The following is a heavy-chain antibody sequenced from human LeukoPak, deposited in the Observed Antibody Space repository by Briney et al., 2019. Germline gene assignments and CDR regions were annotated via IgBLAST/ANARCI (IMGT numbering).Heavy chain of an antibody. V-gene: IGHV4-61*02. CDR1: GGSITSGSYC. CDR3: ARGQYSSSWYGLYWFDP. Sequence: PSETLSLTCTVSGGSITSGSYCWSWIRQPAGKGLEWIGRFCTSGSTNYNPSLKSRVTISVDTSKNQFSLKLSSVTAADTAVYYCARGQYSSSWYGLYWFDPWGQGTLVTVSS. CDR2: FCTSGST. J-gene: IGHJ5*02. D-gene: IGHD6-13*01.